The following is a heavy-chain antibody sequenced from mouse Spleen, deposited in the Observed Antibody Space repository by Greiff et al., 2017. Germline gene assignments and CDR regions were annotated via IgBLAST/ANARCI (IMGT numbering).Heavy chain of an antibody. CDR1: GFTFSDYG. CDR3: ARRGLNYAMDY. D-gene: IGHD2-2*01. J-gene: IGHJ4*01. Sequence: EVQRVESGGGLVKPGGSLKLSCAASGFTFSDYGMAWVRQAPGKGPEWVAFISNLAYSIYYADTVTGRFTISRENAKNTLYLEMSSLRSEDTAMYYCARRGLNYAMDYWGQGTSVTVSS. V-gene: IGHV5-15*01. CDR2: ISNLAYSI.